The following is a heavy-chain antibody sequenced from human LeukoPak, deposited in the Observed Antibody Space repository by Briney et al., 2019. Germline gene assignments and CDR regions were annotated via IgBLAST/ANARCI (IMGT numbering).Heavy chain of an antibody. V-gene: IGHV3-7*01. J-gene: IGHJ4*02. CDR2: IKEDGSVK. Sequence: PGGSLRLSCAASGFIFSNYWMTWVRQAPGKGLEWVANIKEDGSVKYYLDSVSGRFTISRDNAKNSLYLQMNRLRAEDTAVYYCVKVSIAVAGSDYWGQGTLVTVSS. D-gene: IGHD6-13*01. CDR3: VKVSIAVAGSDY. CDR1: GFIFSNYW.